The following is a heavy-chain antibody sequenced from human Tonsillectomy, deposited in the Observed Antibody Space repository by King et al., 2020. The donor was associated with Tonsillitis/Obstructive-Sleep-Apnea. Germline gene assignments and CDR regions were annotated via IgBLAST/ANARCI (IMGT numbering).Heavy chain of an antibody. CDR3: AKDLIIATSGTPGDAFDI. CDR1: GFTFDDYA. Sequence: VQLVESGGGLVQPGRSLRLSCAASGFTFDDYAMYWVRPGPGKGLEWVSGISWNSGTMVYADSVKGRFTISRDNAKNSLYLQMNSLRAEDTALYYCAKDLIIATSGTPGDAFDIWGQGTMVTVSS. J-gene: IGHJ3*02. CDR2: ISWNSGTM. D-gene: IGHD6-13*01. V-gene: IGHV3-9*01.